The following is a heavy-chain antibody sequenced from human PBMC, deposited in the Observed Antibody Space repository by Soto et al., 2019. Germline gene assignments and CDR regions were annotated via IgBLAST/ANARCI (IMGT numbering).Heavy chain of an antibody. V-gene: IGHV1-69*13. D-gene: IGHD3-3*01. J-gene: IGHJ5*01. CDR1: GGTLSSYA. CDR3: AKSVRFCVSAPCHVDS. Sequence: SVKVSCKASGGTLSSYAFSWVRQAPGQGLEWMGGIIPIFGTTNHAQKFQDRVTITADESTSTAYMELSSLRFEDTAVYYCAKSVRFCVSAPCHVDSGGHDTLVTVPS. CDR2: IIPIFGTT.